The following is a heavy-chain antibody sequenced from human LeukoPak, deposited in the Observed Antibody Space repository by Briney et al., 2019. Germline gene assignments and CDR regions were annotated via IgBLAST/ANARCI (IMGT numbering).Heavy chain of an antibody. CDR2: IKHSGST. V-gene: IGHV4-34*01. CDR1: GGSVSGYY. Sequence: SETLSLTCAVYGGSVSGYYWSWIRQPPGKGLEWIGEIKHSGSTNYNPSLKSRVTISVDTSKNQFSLKLRSVTAADTAVYYCARIAGYSRVYYYYYYGMDVWGKGTTVTVSS. CDR3: ARIAGYSRVYYYYYYGMDV. D-gene: IGHD6-13*01. J-gene: IGHJ6*04.